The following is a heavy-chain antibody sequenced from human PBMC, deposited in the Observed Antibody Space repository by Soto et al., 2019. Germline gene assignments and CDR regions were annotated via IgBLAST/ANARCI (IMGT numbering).Heavy chain of an antibody. J-gene: IGHJ6*02. CDR3: AKDRRPRGMDV. CDR1: GGSFSGYY. V-gene: IGHV3-23*01. CDR2: ISGSGGST. Sequence: VQLQQWGAGLLKPSETLSLTCAVYGGSFSGYYWSWIRQPPGKRLEWVSAISGSGGSTYYADSVKGRFTNSRDNSKNTLYLQMNSLRAEDTAVYYCAKDRRPRGMDVWGQGTTVTVSS.